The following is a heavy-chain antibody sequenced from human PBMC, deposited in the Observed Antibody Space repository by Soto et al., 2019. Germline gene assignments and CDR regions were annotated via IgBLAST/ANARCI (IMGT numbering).Heavy chain of an antibody. J-gene: IGHJ3*02. CDR2: MNPNSGNT. CDR1: GYTFTSYD. V-gene: IGHV1-8*01. D-gene: IGHD1-20*01. CDR3: ARADFNWNDGDDAFDI. Sequence: QVQLVQSEAEVKKPGASVKVSCKASGYTFTSYDINWVRQATGQGLEWMGWMNPNSGNTGYAQKFQGRVTMTRNTSISTAYMELSSLRSEDTAVYYCARADFNWNDGDDAFDIWGQGTMVTVSS.